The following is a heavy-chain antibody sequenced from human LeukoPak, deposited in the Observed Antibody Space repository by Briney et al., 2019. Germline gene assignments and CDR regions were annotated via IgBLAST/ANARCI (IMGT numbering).Heavy chain of an antibody. Sequence: ASVKVSCKASGYTFSTYYVHWVRQAPGQGLEWMGMIIPSDGFTSYAQKFQGRVTMTRDMSTSTVYMELSSLRSEDTAVYYCARDNDSRDPPHFDYWGQGTLVTVSS. CDR3: ARDNDSRDPPHFDY. V-gene: IGHV1-46*01. CDR2: IIPSDGFT. J-gene: IGHJ4*02. D-gene: IGHD3-16*01. CDR1: GYTFSTYY.